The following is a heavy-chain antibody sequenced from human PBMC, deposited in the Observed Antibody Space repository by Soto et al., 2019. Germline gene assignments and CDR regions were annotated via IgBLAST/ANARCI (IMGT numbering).Heavy chain of an antibody. Sequence: PGGSLRLSCAASGFTFSSYGMHWVRQAPGKGLEWVAVISYDGSNKYYADSVKGRFTISRDNSKNTLYLQMNSLRAEDTAVYYCAGYCISTNCYKGFDPWGQGTLVTVSS. CDR1: GFTFSSYG. CDR2: ISYDGSNK. D-gene: IGHD2-2*02. J-gene: IGHJ5*02. V-gene: IGHV3-30*03. CDR3: AGYCISTNCYKGFDP.